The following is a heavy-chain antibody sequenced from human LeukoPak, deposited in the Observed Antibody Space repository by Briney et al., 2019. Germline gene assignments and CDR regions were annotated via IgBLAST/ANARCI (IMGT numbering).Heavy chain of an antibody. CDR2: ISYDGSNK. Sequence: GRSLSLSCAASGFIFSNYGMHWVRQAPGKGLEWVALISYDGSNKYYTDSVKGRFTISRDNSKNTQWLQMNSLRPGDTAIYYCAKGPYRSSSGGSEIDFWGQGTLVIVSS. CDR3: AKGPYRSSSGGSEIDF. V-gene: IGHV3-30*18. J-gene: IGHJ4*02. D-gene: IGHD6-6*01. CDR1: GFIFSNYG.